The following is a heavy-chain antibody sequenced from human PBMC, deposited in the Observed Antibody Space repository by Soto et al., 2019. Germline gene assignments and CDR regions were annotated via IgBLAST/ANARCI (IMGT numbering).Heavy chain of an antibody. CDR3: ARDKEQQLVPGGWFDP. D-gene: IGHD6-13*01. J-gene: IGHJ5*02. CDR2: ISYDGSNK. CDR1: GFTFSSYA. V-gene: IGHV3-30-3*01. Sequence: QVQLVESGGGVVQPVRSLRLSCAASGFTFSSYAMHWVRQAPGKGLEWVAVISYDGSNKYYADSVKGRFTISRDNSKNTLYLQMNSLRAEDTAVYYCARDKEQQLVPGGWFDPWGQGTLVTVSS.